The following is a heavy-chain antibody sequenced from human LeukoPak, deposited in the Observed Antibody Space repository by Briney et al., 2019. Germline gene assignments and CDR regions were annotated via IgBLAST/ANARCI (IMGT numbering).Heavy chain of an antibody. V-gene: IGHV3-30-3*01. Sequence: GGSLRLSCAASRFSFSSYTMHRVRQAPGKGLEWVAVISFDGNNKHYADSVKGRFTISRDNSKKTVHLEMNSLRTDDTAVYYCAKEMASPNTHFDFWGQGTLVTVSS. CDR1: RFSFSSYT. J-gene: IGHJ4*02. CDR2: ISFDGNNK. D-gene: IGHD5-24*01. CDR3: AKEMASPNTHFDF.